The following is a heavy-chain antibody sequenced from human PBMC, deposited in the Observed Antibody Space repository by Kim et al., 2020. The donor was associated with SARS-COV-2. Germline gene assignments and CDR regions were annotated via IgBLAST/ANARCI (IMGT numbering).Heavy chain of an antibody. V-gene: IGHV1-69*13. CDR1: GGTFSSYA. CDR3: ARVASDWSLNWFDP. J-gene: IGHJ5*02. Sequence: SVKVSCKASGGTFSSYAISWVRQAPGQGLEWMGGIIPIFGTANYAQKFQGRVTITADESTSTAYMELSSLRSEDTAVYYCARVASDWSLNWFDPWGQGTLVTVSS. D-gene: IGHD6-19*01. CDR2: IIPIFGTA.